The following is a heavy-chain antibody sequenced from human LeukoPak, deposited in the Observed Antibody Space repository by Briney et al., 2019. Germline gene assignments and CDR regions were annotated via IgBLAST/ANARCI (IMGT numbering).Heavy chain of an antibody. J-gene: IGHJ4*02. CDR2: INSDGSST. Sequence: GGSLRLSCAASGFTFSSYWMHWVRQAPGKGLVWVSRINSDGSSTSYADSVKGRFTISRDNSKNTLYLQMNSLRAEDTAVYYCARDQRGFSYSKYYFDYWGQGTLVTVSS. CDR1: GFTFSSYW. V-gene: IGHV3-74*01. D-gene: IGHD5-18*01. CDR3: ARDQRGFSYSKYYFDY.